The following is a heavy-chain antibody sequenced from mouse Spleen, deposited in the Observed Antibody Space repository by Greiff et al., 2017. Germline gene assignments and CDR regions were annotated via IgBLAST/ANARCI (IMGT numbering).Heavy chain of an antibody. J-gene: IGHJ2*01. CDR2: IRNKANGYTT. CDR1: GFTFTDYY. CDR3: ARPAYYGNSLYFDC. Sequence: EVKLVESGGGLVQPGGSLRLSCATSGFTFTDYYMSWVRQPPGKALEWLGFIRNKANGYTTEYSASVKGRFTISRDNSQSILYLQMNTLRAEDSATYYCARPAYYGNSLYFDCWGQGTTLTVSS. V-gene: IGHV7-3*02. D-gene: IGHD2-10*01.